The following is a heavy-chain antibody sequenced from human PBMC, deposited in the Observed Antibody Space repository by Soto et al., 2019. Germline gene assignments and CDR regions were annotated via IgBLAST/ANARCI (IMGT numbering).Heavy chain of an antibody. J-gene: IGHJ5*02. D-gene: IGHD3-3*01. CDR1: GYTFTGYY. CDR2: INPNSGGT. V-gene: IGHV1-2*02. Sequence: GASVKVSCKASGYTFTGYYMHWVRQAPGQGLEWMGWINPNSGGTNYAQKFQGRVTMTRNTSISTAYMELSSLRSEDTAVYYCARGYYDFWSGYLNWFDPWGQGTLVTVSS. CDR3: ARGYYDFWSGYLNWFDP.